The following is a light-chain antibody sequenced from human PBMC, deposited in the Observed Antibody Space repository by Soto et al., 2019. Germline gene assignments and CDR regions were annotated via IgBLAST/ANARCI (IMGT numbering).Light chain of an antibody. CDR2: DSS. Sequence: VLTQSPATLSLSPGERATLSCRASQTVSSFLAWYQQKPGQAPRLLIHDSSDRATGIPARFSGSGSGTDFTLTISSLEPEDVAVYYCQHHSNWLRTFGGGTKVEIE. CDR3: QHHSNWLRT. V-gene: IGKV3-11*01. CDR1: QTVSSF. J-gene: IGKJ4*01.